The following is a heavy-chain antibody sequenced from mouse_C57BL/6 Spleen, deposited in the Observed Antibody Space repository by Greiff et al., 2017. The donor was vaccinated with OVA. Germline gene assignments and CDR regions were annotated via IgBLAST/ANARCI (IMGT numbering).Heavy chain of an antibody. V-gene: IGHV1-26*01. J-gene: IGHJ4*01. CDR3: AARRGYAMDY. Sequence: EVQLQQSGPELVKPGASVKISCKASGYTFTDYYMNWVKQSHGKSLEWIGDINPNNGGTSYNQKFKGKATLTVDKSSSTAYMELRSLTSEDSAVYYCAARRGYAMDYWGQGTSVTVSS. CDR2: INPNNGGT. CDR1: GYTFTDYY. D-gene: IGHD2-12*01.